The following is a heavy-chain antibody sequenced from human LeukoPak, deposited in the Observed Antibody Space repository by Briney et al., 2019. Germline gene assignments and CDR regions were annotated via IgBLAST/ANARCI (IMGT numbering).Heavy chain of an antibody. J-gene: IGHJ6*02. V-gene: IGHV3-74*01. CDR2: INSDGSMT. CDR1: GFTLRSYW. CDR3: AKDRQWLYYYGMDV. Sequence: GGSLRLSCAASGFTLRSYWMHWFRQVPGKGLVWVSRINSDGSMTSYADSVKGRFTISRDNAENTLYLQMNSLRTEDAALYYCAKDRQWLYYYGMDVWGQGTTVTVSS. D-gene: IGHD6-19*01.